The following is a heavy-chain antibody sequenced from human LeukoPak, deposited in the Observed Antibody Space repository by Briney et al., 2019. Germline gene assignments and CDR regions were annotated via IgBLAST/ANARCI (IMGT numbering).Heavy chain of an antibody. J-gene: IGHJ4*02. D-gene: IGHD1-14*01. CDR1: GFTVGGYG. CDR2: TAYDGSRS. V-gene: IGHV3-33*01. Sequence: GGSLRLSCAGSGFTVGGYGMHWLRQTPGKGLEWVAVTAYDGSRSFYADSVKGRFTISRDNSKNTMSVQMDDLRAEDTAVYYCTRYNNDHFDYWGQGTLVTVS. CDR3: TRYNNDHFDY.